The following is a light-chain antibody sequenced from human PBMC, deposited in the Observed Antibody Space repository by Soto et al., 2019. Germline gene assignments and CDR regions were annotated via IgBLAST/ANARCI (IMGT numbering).Light chain of an antibody. V-gene: IGKV3-20*01. Sequence: EIVLTQSPGTLSLSRGERATLSCRASQSVSNKLVWYQQKPGQAPRLLIYGASSRATGIPDRFSGSGSGTDFTLTISRLEPEDFAVYYCQQYGSSPVTFGQGTRLEIK. CDR2: GAS. CDR3: QQYGSSPVT. J-gene: IGKJ5*01. CDR1: QSVSNK.